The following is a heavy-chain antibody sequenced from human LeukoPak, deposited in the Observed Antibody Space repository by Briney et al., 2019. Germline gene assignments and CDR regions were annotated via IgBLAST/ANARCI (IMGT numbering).Heavy chain of an antibody. CDR1: GFAFSSYG. Sequence: QPGGSLRLSGAASGFAFSSYGMHWVRQAPGKGLEWVAFLRYDGSNKVYADSVKGRFTISRDNPKSMLYLQMSSLRAEDTAVYYCANPDCGSDCYSFNYWGQGTLVTVSS. CDR2: LRYDGSNK. J-gene: IGHJ4*02. D-gene: IGHD2-21*01. V-gene: IGHV3-30*02. CDR3: ANPDCGSDCYSFNY.